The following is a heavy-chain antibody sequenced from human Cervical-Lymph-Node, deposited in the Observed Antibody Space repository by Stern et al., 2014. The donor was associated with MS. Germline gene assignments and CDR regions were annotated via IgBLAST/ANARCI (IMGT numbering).Heavy chain of an antibody. D-gene: IGHD4-17*01. CDR1: GGSISSGGYS. CDR2: IYHSGST. V-gene: IGHV4-30-2*01. J-gene: IGHJ3*02. CDR3: ARSSTVSPNAFDI. Sequence: QLQLQESGSGLVKPSQTLSLTCAVSGGSISSGGYSWSWIRQPPGKGLEWLGYIYHSGSTYYNPSLKSRVTISADRSQNPFSLKLSSVTAADTAVYYCARSSTVSPNAFDIWGQGTMVTVSS.